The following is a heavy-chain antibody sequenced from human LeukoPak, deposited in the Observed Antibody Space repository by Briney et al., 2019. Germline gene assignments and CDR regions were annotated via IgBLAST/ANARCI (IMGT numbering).Heavy chain of an antibody. CDR1: GFTFSSYA. V-gene: IGHV3-30-3*01. Sequence: GGSLRLSCAASGFTFSSYAMHWVRQAPGKGLEWVAVISYDGSNKYYADSVKGRFTISRDNSKNTLYLQMNSLRAEDTAVYYCARDRPYYDFWSGYSLGFDPWGQGTLVTVSS. J-gene: IGHJ5*02. D-gene: IGHD3-3*01. CDR2: ISYDGSNK. CDR3: ARDRPYYDFWSGYSLGFDP.